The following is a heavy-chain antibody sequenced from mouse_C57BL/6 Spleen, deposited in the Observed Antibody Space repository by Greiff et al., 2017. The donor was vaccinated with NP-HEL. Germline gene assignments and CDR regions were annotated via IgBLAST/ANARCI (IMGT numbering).Heavy chain of an antibody. D-gene: IGHD1-1*01. CDR1: GYTFTSYG. CDR3: ARGGGYGSSEWYFDV. V-gene: IGHV1-81*01. Sequence: VQLQQSGAELARPGASVKLSCKASGYTFTSYGISWVKQRTGQGLEWIGEIYPRSGNTYYNEKFKGKAKLTADKSSSTAYMELRSLTSEDSAVYFCARGGGYGSSEWYFDVWGTGTTVTVSS. J-gene: IGHJ1*03. CDR2: IYPRSGNT.